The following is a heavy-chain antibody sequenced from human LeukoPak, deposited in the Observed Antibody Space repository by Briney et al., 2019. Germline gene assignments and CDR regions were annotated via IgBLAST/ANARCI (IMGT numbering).Heavy chain of an antibody. V-gene: IGHV4-39*01. J-gene: IGHJ4*02. CDR3: ARLRGGVQLWGD. D-gene: IGHD5-18*01. CDR2: INYSGTT. Sequence: KSSERLSLTCTVSSGSFSSRSYYCGWIRQPPGMGLEWIATINYSGTTYYNPSLKSRVTASVDTSKNQFYLKLSSVTAADTAVYYCARLRGGVQLWGDWGQGTLVTVSS. CDR1: SGSFSSRSYY.